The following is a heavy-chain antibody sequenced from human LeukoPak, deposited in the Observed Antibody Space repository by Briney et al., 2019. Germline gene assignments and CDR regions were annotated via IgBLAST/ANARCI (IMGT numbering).Heavy chain of an antibody. J-gene: IGHJ3*02. CDR1: GGSISSYY. CDR2: IYYSGST. D-gene: IGHD4-23*01. V-gene: IGHV4-59*08. Sequence: KSSETLSLTCTVSGGSISSYYWSWIRQPPGKGLEWIGYIYYSGSTNYNPSLKSRVTISVETSKNQFSLKMSSVTAADTAVYYCARPMWRGGSSAFDIWGQGTMVTVSS. CDR3: ARPMWRGGSSAFDI.